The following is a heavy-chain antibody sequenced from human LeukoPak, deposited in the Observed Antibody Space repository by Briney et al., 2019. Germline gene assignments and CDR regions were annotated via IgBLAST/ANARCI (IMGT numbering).Heavy chain of an antibody. J-gene: IGHJ3*02. D-gene: IGHD3-10*01. Sequence: ASVKVSCKASGYTFTGYYMHWVRQAPGQGLEWMGWINPNSGGTNYAQKFQGRVTMTRDTSISTAYMEVSRLRSDDTAVYYCARESRRGRNAFDIWGQGTMVTVSS. CDR3: ARESRRGRNAFDI. V-gene: IGHV1-2*02. CDR1: GYTFTGYY. CDR2: INPNSGGT.